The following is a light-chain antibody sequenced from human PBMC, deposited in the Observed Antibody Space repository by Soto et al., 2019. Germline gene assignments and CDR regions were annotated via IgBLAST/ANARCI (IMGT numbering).Light chain of an antibody. J-gene: IGKJ1*01. CDR1: QSVGNN. CDR2: GAS. CDR3: KPVGACPRR. Sequence: TMYTGTLSLSPGERATLSCRASQSVGNNLAWYQQKPGQAPRLLIHGASTRATVIPARFSGSGSGTEFTLTISGLQPEDLAVYYCKPVGACPRRFGHGTK. V-gene: IGKV3-15*01.